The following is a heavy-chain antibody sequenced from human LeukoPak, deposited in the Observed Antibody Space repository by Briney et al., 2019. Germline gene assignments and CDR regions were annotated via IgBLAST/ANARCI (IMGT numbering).Heavy chain of an antibody. V-gene: IGHV3-23*01. Sequence: GGSLRLSCAASGFTFSSYAMSWVRQAPGKGLEWVSAISGSGGSTYYADSVKGRFTISRDNSKNTLYLQMNSLRAEDTAVYYCAKDGIAAAGTIGYYYYYGMDVWGQETTVTVSS. J-gene: IGHJ6*02. D-gene: IGHD6-13*01. CDR2: ISGSGGST. CDR1: GFTFSSYA. CDR3: AKDGIAAAGTIGYYYYYGMDV.